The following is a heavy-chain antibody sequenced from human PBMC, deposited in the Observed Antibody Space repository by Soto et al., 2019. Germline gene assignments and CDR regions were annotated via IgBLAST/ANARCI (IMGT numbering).Heavy chain of an antibody. J-gene: IGHJ6*02. CDR2: IIPIFGTA. Sequence: QVQLVQSGAEVKKPGSSVKVSCKASGGIFTSYAFSWVRQAPGQGLEWMGGIIPIFGTARYAQKFQGRVTINADESTSTASMELSSLRSDDTAVYYCSRGQYSTSYYYYYYGMDVWGQGTTVTVSS. D-gene: IGHD2-21*01. CDR1: GGIFTSYA. CDR3: SRGQYSTSYYYYYYGMDV. V-gene: IGHV1-69*01.